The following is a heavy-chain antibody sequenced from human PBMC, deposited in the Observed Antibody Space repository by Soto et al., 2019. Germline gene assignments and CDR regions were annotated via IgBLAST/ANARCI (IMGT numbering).Heavy chain of an antibody. CDR1: GGSITSGNSYS. CDR3: ARAVAPYFGTWFDP. CDR2: ISHTGST. D-gene: IGHD3-10*01. V-gene: IGHV4-30-2*01. Sequence: SETLSLTCAVSGGSITSGNSYSWSWIRQPPGKGLEWIGSISHTGSTSYNPSLKSRLTMSVDKSKNQFSLRLSSVTAADMAVYYCARAVAPYFGTWFDPWGQGILVTV. J-gene: IGHJ5*02.